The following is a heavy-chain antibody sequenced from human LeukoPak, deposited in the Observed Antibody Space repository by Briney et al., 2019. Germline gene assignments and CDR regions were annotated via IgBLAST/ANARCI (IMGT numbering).Heavy chain of an antibody. CDR3: ARGPFSSSWSEFDY. CDR2: ISGDSRYI. D-gene: IGHD6-13*01. Sequence: GGSLILSCAASGFTFSDYSLNWVRQAPGKGLEWVSCISGDSRYIYYADSVKGRSTISRDNAQNSLYLHMNSLRAEDTAVYYCARGPFSSSWSEFDYWSQGTLVTVSS. V-gene: IGHV3-21*06. J-gene: IGHJ4*02. CDR1: GFTFSDYS.